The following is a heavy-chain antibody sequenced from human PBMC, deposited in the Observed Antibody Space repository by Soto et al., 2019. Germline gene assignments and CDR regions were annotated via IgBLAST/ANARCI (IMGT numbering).Heavy chain of an antibody. V-gene: IGHV1-8*01. CDR3: ARDQGHSSSWYKIDY. CDR2: MNPNSGNT. CDR1: GYTFTSYD. D-gene: IGHD6-13*01. Sequence: ASVKVSCKASGYTFTSYDINWVLQATGQGLEWMGWMNPNSGNTGYAQKFQGRVTMTRNTSISTAYMELSSLRSDDTAVYYCARDQGHSSSWYKIDYWGQGTLVTVSS. J-gene: IGHJ4*02.